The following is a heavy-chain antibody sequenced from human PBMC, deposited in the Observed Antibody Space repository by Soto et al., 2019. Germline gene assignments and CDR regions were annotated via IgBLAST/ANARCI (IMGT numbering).Heavy chain of an antibody. CDR2: INHSGST. V-gene: IGHV4-34*01. D-gene: IGHD2-8*02. J-gene: IGHJ3*02. CDR1: GWSLNGYY. CDR3: ARQVTGLMGYAYDI. Sequence: SETPSLPFALYGWSLNGYYPIWDPQPPGKGLEWIGEINHSGSTNYNPSLNSRVTLSVDTSKNQFSLKLNSVAAADTAIYYCARQVTGLMGYAYDIWGQGTMVTVSS.